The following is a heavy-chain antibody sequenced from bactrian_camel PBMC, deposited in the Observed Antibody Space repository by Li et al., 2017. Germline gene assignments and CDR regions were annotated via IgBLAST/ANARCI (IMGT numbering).Heavy chain of an antibody. CDR2: IDNAGSA. CDR3: VRSESEDGLLQRPD. V-gene: IGHV3S53*01. J-gene: IGHJ4*01. Sequence: HVQLVESGGDSVQAGGSLRLTCDAIGYPYNSDNCMAWFRQAPGKKSEGVAAIDNAGSATYTYAVQGRFTISKDSAKNTLYLQMNSLKPEDTAAYYCVRSESEDGLLQRPDWGQGTQVTVS. CDR1: GYPYNSDNC. D-gene: IGHD1*01.